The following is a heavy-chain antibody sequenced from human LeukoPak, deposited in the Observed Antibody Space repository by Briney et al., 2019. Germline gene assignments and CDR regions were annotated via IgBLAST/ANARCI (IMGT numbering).Heavy chain of an antibody. CDR2: IYYSGST. CDR1: GGFISSSSYY. J-gene: IGHJ5*02. D-gene: IGHD3-22*01. CDR3: ARRITMIGGDNWFDP. V-gene: IGHV4-39*01. Sequence: SETLSLTCTVSGGFISSSSYYWGWIRQPPGKGLEWIGSIYYSGSTYYNPSLKSRVTISVDTSKNQFSLKLSSVTAADTAVYYCARRITMIGGDNWFDPWGQGTLVTVSS.